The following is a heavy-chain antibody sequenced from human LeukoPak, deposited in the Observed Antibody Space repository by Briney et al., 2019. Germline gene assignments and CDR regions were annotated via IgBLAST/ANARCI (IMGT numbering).Heavy chain of an antibody. J-gene: IGHJ6*03. Sequence: GASVKVSCKASRYTFTGYYMHWVRQAPGQGLEWMGWINPNSGGAKYAQNFQGRVIMTTDTSISTAYMELTSLRSDDTAVYYCARSSPPTYYHFYYYMDVWGKGSTVTVSS. CDR3: ARSSPPTYYHFYYYMDV. CDR1: RYTFTGYY. D-gene: IGHD6-13*01. CDR2: INPNSGGA. V-gene: IGHV1-2*02.